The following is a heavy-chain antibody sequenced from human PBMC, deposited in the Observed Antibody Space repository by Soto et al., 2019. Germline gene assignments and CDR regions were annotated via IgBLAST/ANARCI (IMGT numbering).Heavy chain of an antibody. J-gene: IGHJ3*02. D-gene: IGHD3-10*01. CDR3: ALDYYGSGSYPNDAFDI. CDR1: GFTFSSSA. V-gene: IGHV3-23*01. CDR2: ISGSGGSP. Sequence: EVQLSESGGGLVQPGGSLRLSCAASGFTFSSSAMSWVRQAPGKRLEWVSAISGSGGSPYYADSVKGRFTISRDNYKKTLYLQMNSLRAEDTAVYYCALDYYGSGSYPNDAFDIWGQGTMVTVSS.